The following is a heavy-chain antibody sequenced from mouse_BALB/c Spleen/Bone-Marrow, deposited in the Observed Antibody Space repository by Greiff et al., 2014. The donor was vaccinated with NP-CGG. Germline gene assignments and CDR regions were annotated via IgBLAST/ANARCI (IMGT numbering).Heavy chain of an antibody. CDR3: ARGYDYSSWFAY. CDR2: INVNGDTT. CDR1: GFTFSNYG. Sequence: DVQLVESGGGLVQPGGSLKLSCAASGFTFSNYGMSWVRQTPDKRLEMIATINVNGDTTYHPDSVKGRFTISRDNVKNTLYLQMSSLKSEGTAMYYCARGYDYSSWFAYWGQGTLVTVSA. D-gene: IGHD2-4*01. V-gene: IGHV5-6-3*01. J-gene: IGHJ3*01.